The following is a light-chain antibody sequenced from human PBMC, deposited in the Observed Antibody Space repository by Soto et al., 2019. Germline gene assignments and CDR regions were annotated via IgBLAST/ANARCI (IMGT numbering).Light chain of an antibody. V-gene: IGKV1-9*01. CDR2: AAS. CDR3: QQLHSYPFT. J-gene: IGKJ5*01. Sequence: DIQLTQSPSFLSASVGDRVTITCRASQGVSSSLAWYHQEQGKAXKLLIYAASTLQSGVPSRFSGSGSGTDLTITINSLQPEDVETYYGQQLHSYPFTFGQGTRLEIK. CDR1: QGVSSS.